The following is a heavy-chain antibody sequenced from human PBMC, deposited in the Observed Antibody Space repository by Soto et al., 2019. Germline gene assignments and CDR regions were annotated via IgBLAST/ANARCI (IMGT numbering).Heavy chain of an antibody. CDR1: GGSFSGYY. V-gene: IGHV4-34*01. D-gene: IGHD3-3*01. CDR3: ARGVTIFGVVIHPFFDY. J-gene: IGHJ4*02. Sequence: QVQLQQWGAGLLKPSETLSLTCAVYGGSFSGYYWSWIRQPPGKGLEWIGEINHSGSTNYNPSLKSRVTISVDTSKNQFSLKLSSVTAADTAVYYCARGVTIFGVVIHPFFDYWGQGTLVTVSS. CDR2: INHSGST.